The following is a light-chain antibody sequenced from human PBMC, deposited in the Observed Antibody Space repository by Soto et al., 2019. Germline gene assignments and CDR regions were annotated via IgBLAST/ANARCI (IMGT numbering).Light chain of an antibody. CDR1: QSISVW. CDR2: KAS. V-gene: IGKV1-5*03. Sequence: DIQMTQSPSTRSASVGGRVSITCRASQSISVWLAWYQQKAGKAPNLLIYKASRLESGVPSRFSGSGSETEFTLTISSLQSEDLAVYSCQQYNNWPPITFGQGTKVDIK. CDR3: QQYNNWPPIT. J-gene: IGKJ1*01.